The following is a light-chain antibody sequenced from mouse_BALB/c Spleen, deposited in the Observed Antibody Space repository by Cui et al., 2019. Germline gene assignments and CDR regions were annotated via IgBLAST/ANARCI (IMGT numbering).Light chain of an antibody. V-gene: IGKV4-91*01. Sequence: VPNQSPPPMAASTWAKISITYSDSSSMSSNYVHWYQQKSGFAPKLMIDRTSNLASGVPARCSGSGSGTSYSLTIGTMEAEDVATYYVQQDSSIPSMFTFGSGTKLEIK. CDR3: QQDSSIPSMFT. J-gene: IGKJ4*01. CDR2: RTS. CDR1: SSMSSNY.